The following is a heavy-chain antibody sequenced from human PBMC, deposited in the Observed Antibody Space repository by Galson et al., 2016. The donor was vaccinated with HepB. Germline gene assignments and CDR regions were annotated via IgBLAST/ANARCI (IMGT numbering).Heavy chain of an antibody. Sequence: TLSLTCTVSGGSISSSSYYWGWIRQPPGKGLDWIGSISYSGSTYYNPSLKSRVTISVDTSKNQFSLKLSSVTAADTAVYYCASHLPVTTQYYYYGMDVWGQGTTVTVSS. CDR1: GGSISSSSYY. J-gene: IGHJ6*02. CDR2: ISYSGST. V-gene: IGHV4-39*01. CDR3: ASHLPVTTQYYYYGMDV. D-gene: IGHD4-17*01.